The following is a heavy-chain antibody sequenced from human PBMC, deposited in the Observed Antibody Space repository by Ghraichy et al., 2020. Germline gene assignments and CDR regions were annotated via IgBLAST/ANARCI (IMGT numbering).Heavy chain of an antibody. CDR3: ARGDYYYGSGSYYTPDY. D-gene: IGHD3-10*01. Sequence: SCAASGFTFSSYWMSWVRQAPGKGLEWVANIKQDGSEKYYVDSVKGRFTISRDNAKNSLYLQMNSLRAEDMAVYYCARGDYYYGSGSYYTPDYWGQGTLVTVSS. J-gene: IGHJ4*02. CDR2: IKQDGSEK. V-gene: IGHV3-7*03. CDR1: GFTFSSYW.